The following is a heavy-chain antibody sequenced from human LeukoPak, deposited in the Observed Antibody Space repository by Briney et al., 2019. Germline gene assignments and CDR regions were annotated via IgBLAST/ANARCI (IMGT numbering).Heavy chain of an antibody. J-gene: IGHJ4*02. CDR1: GGSISSGSYY. V-gene: IGHV4-61*02. Sequence: KPSETLSLTCTVSGGSISSGSYYWSWIRQPAGKGLEWIGRIYTSGSTNYNPSLKSRVTISVDTSKNQFSLKLSSVTAADTAVYYCARALKVRGAIRYYFDYWGQGTLVTVSS. CDR2: IYTSGST. D-gene: IGHD3-10*01. CDR3: ARALKVRGAIRYYFDY.